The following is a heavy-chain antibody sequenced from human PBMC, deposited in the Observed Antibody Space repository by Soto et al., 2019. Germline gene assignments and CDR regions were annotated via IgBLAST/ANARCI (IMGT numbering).Heavy chain of an antibody. Sequence: AASVKASSKASGYNFTGYYMHWVRQAPGQGLAWMGWINPNSGGTNYAQKFQGRVTMTRDTSISTAYMELSRLRSDDTAVYYCARARYFAHPNDYYYFYGMDVLGQGTTVTVFS. CDR3: ARARYFAHPNDYYYFYGMDV. CDR1: GYNFTGYY. D-gene: IGHD3-9*01. V-gene: IGHV1-2*02. J-gene: IGHJ6*01. CDR2: INPNSGGT.